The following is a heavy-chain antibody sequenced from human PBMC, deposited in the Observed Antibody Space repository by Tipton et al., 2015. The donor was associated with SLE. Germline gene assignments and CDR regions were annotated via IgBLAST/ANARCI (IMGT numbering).Heavy chain of an antibody. V-gene: IGHV3-48*01. CDR2: ISSSSSTI. Sequence: SLRLSCSVSGFTISHHYMMWVRQAPGKGLEWVSYISSSSSTIYYADSVKGRFTISRDNAKNSLYLQMNSLRAEDTAVYYCAREPSTRIALVYYGMDVWGQGTTVTVSS. D-gene: IGHD6-13*01. J-gene: IGHJ6*02. CDR3: AREPSTRIALVYYGMDV. CDR1: GFTISHHY.